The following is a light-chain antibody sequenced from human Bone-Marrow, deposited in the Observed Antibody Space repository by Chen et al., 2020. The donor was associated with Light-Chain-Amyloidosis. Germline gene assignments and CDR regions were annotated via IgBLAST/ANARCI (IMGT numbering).Light chain of an antibody. CDR3: QQYGISPLT. CDR2: GSS. CDR1: QTIRSNY. V-gene: IGKV3-20*01. Sequence: EIVLTQSPGTLSLSPGEGANLSCRASQTIRSNYLTWYQQKFDQAPRLLIYGSSSRATGIPDRFTGSGSGTDFTLTINRLEPEDFAMYYCQQYGISPLTFGGGTKVEIK. J-gene: IGKJ4*01.